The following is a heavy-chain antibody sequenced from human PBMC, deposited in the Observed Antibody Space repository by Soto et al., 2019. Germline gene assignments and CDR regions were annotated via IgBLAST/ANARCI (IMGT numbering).Heavy chain of an antibody. J-gene: IGHJ4*02. V-gene: IGHV1-18*01. CDR2: ISTYNGNT. Sequence: QVQLVQSGAEVKKPGASVKVTCKASGYTFITYGVSWVRKAPGEGVDWLGWISTYNGNTRYAERLQGRVTMTTDTTTNTAYMALRNLRSDDTAVYYCARGPTDYYDNSANYFLDYWGQGTLVTVSS. CDR1: GYTFITYG. CDR3: ARGPTDYYDNSANYFLDY. D-gene: IGHD3-22*01.